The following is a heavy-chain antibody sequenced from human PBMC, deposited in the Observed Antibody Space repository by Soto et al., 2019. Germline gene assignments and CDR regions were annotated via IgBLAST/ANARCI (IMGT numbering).Heavy chain of an antibody. CDR1: GFSLSTSGVG. D-gene: IGHD2-15*01. J-gene: IGHJ6*02. CDR2: IYWDDDK. Sequence: QITLKESGPTLVKPTQTLTLTCTFSGFSLSTSGVGVAWIRQPPGKALEGLALIYWDDDKRYRPSLESRLTITKNAPKNQLFLTMTNMDAVDTATYYCAYLPCSGGSCYWSSFSGMDVWGPGTTVTVSS. CDR3: AYLPCSGGSCYWSSFSGMDV. V-gene: IGHV2-5*02.